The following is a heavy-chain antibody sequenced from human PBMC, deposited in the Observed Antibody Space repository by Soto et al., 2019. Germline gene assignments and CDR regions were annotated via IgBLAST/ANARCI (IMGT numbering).Heavy chain of an antibody. CDR2: ILVGSGNA. V-gene: IGHV1-58*02. D-gene: IGHD2-15*01. Sequence: ASVKVSWKASGFTFTSSAMQWVRQARGQRLEWIGWILVGSGNANYAQKFQERLSITRDMSTSTAYMELSNLRSEDAAVYFCAADLSCSGGSCYSSSTFDVWAQGTMVTVSS. CDR3: AADLSCSGGSCYSSSTFDV. CDR1: GFTFTSSA. J-gene: IGHJ3*01.